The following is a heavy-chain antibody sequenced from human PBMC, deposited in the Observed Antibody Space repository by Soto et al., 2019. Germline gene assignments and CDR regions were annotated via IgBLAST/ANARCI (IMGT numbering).Heavy chain of an antibody. V-gene: IGHV4-4*02. Sequence: QVHLQESGPGLVAPSGTLSLTCTLSGGSVRAPDWWNWGRQSPDKGLEWIAVVHSSGHNNYNRSLRSRVSVSIDSSKNQFYLNLNSVTAADTAIYYCARVRQGCSANNCYFDPWGQGTQVTISS. J-gene: IGHJ5*01. D-gene: IGHD1-1*01. CDR2: VHSSGHN. CDR3: ARVRQGCSANNCYFDP. CDR1: GGSVRAPDW.